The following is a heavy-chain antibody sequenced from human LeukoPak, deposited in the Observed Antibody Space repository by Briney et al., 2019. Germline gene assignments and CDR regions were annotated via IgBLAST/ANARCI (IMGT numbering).Heavy chain of an antibody. CDR3: ARGPTYYYDSSGYYSPSHYYFDY. Sequence: SETLSLTCAVYGGSFSGYYWSWLRQPPGKGLEWIGEINHSGSTNYNPSLKSRVTISVDTSKNQFSLKLSSVTAADTAVYYCARGPTYYYDSSGYYSPSHYYFDYWGQGTLVTVSS. CDR1: GGSFSGYY. J-gene: IGHJ4*02. CDR2: INHSGST. D-gene: IGHD3-22*01. V-gene: IGHV4-34*01.